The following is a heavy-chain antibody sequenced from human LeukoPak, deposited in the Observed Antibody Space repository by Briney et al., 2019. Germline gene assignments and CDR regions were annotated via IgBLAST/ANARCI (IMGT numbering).Heavy chain of an antibody. CDR2: IIPIFGTA. CDR3: ARRQLVAPNYYYYGMDV. Sequence: GASVKVSCKASGGTFSSYAISWVRQAPEQGLEWMGGIIPIFGTANYAQKFQGRVTITADESTSTAYMELSSLRSEDTAVYYCARRQLVAPNYYYYGMDVWGQGTTVTVSS. D-gene: IGHD6-6*01. CDR1: GGTFSSYA. V-gene: IGHV1-69*13. J-gene: IGHJ6*02.